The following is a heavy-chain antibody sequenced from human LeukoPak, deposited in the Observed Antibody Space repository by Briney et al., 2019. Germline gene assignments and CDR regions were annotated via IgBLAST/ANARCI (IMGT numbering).Heavy chain of an antibody. CDR1: GYTLTELS. CDR2: FDPEDGET. J-gene: IGHJ4*02. D-gene: IGHD5-24*01. V-gene: IGHV1-24*01. CDR3: ARIRGDGYNYGMVYFDY. Sequence: ASVKVSCKVSGYTLTELSMHWVRQAPGKGLEWMGGFDPEDGETIYAQKFQGRVTITADESTSTAYMELSSLRSEDTAVYYCARIRGDGYNYGMVYFDYWGQGTLVTVSS.